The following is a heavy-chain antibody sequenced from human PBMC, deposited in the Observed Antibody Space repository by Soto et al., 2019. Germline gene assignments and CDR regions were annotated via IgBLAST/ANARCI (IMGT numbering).Heavy chain of an antibody. V-gene: IGHV3-23*01. CDR1: GFTFSSYA. D-gene: IGHD2-2*01. Sequence: GGSLRLSCAGSGFTFSSYAMSWVRQAPGKGLEWVSAISGSGGSTFYADSVKGRFTISRDNSKNTLYLQLNSLRAEDTAVYYCARDLIIVPAPVDYWGQGTLVTVSS. CDR2: ISGSGGST. J-gene: IGHJ4*02. CDR3: ARDLIIVPAPVDY.